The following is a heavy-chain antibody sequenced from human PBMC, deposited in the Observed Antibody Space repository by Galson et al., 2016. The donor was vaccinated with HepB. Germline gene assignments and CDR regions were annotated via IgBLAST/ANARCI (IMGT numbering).Heavy chain of an antibody. J-gene: IGHJ3*02. Sequence: SETLSLTCAVAGGSISSGTWWSWVRQPPGKGLEWIGETYQEGRSYYNPSLNSRVTISMDTSKNQLSLSLNSVAAADTAVYFCARHTAVAGTRGFDIWGQGTMVTVSS. V-gene: IGHV4-4*02. CDR1: GGSISSGTW. CDR3: ARHTAVAGTRGFDI. CDR2: TYQEGRS. D-gene: IGHD6-19*01.